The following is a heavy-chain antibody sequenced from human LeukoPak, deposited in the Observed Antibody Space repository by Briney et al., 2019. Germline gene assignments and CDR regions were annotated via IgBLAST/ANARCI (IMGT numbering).Heavy chain of an antibody. CDR1: GYSISSGYY. V-gene: IGHV4-38-2*02. CDR2: IYHGGGT. J-gene: IGHJ4*02. CDR3: ARDQGLGADY. Sequence: SETLSLTCTVSGYSISSGYYWGWIRQPPGKGLEWIGSIYHGGGTYYNPSLKSRVTISVDTSKNQFSLKLSSVTAADTAVYYCARDQGLGADYWGQGTLVTVSS. D-gene: IGHD4-17*01.